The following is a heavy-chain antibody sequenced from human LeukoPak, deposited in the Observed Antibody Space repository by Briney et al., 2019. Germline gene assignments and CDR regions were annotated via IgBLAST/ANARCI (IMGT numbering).Heavy chain of an antibody. J-gene: IGHJ4*02. V-gene: IGHV3-7*03. Sequence: GGSLRLSCAASGFTFSSYWMSWVRQAPGKGLKWVANIKQDGSEKYYVDSVKGRFTISRDNAKNSLYLQMNSLRAEDTAVYYCARDVGGYNFCEFDYWGQGTLVTVSS. CDR3: ARDVGGYNFCEFDY. D-gene: IGHD5-24*01. CDR1: GFTFSSYW. CDR2: IKQDGSEK.